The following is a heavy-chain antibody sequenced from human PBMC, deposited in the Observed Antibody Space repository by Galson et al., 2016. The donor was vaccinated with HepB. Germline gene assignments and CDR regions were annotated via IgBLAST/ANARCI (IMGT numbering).Heavy chain of an antibody. CDR3: ARVTLRGVTLDFLDF. CDR1: GYTFSSYY. Sequence: SVKVSCKASGYTFSSYYIHWVRQAPGQGLEWMGIINPGGGSTSYAQQFQGRVTMTRDTSQSTVYMELGRLRSEDTDVYFCARVTLRGVTLDFLDFWGQGTLVTVPS. CDR2: INPGGGST. V-gene: IGHV1-46*01. D-gene: IGHD3/OR15-3a*01. J-gene: IGHJ4*02.